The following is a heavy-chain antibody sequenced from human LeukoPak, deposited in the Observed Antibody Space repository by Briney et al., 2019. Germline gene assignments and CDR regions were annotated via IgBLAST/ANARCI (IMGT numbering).Heavy chain of an antibody. CDR2: INHSGST. J-gene: IGHJ4*02. Sequence: SETLSLTCTVSGGSISNSNYFWGWIRQPPGKGLEWIGEINHSGSTNYNPSLKSRVTISVDTSKNQFSLKLSSVTAADTAVYYCARRSRITMIVVVMTGQKSHHFDYWGQGTLVTVSS. D-gene: IGHD3-22*01. V-gene: IGHV4-39*07. CDR1: GGSISNSNYF. CDR3: ARRSRITMIVVVMTGQKSHHFDY.